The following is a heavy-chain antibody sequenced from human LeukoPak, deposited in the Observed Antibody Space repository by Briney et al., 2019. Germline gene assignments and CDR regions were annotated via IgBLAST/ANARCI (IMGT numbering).Heavy chain of an antibody. CDR3: ARHIAVRYSGSYYFDY. D-gene: IGHD1-26*01. CDR2: IYYSGST. V-gene: IGHV4-39*01. Sequence: SETLSLTCTVSGGSISSSSYYWGWIRQPPGKGLEWIGSIYYSGSTYYNPSLKSRVTISVDTSKNQFSLKLSSVTAADTAVYYCARHIAVRYSGSYYFDYWGQGTLVTVS. J-gene: IGHJ4*02. CDR1: GGSISSSSYY.